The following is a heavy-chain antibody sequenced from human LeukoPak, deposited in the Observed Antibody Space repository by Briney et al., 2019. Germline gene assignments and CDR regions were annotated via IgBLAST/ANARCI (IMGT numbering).Heavy chain of an antibody. CDR3: ARSSTVMYYYYYYYMDV. CDR1: GGTFSSYA. V-gene: IGHV1-69*05. Sequence: SVKVSCKASGGTFSSYAISWVRQAPGQGLEWMGGIIPIFGTANYAQKFQGRVTITTDEPTSTAYMELSSLRSEDTAVYYCARSSTVMYYYYYYYMDVWGKGTTVTVSS. D-gene: IGHD4-11*01. CDR2: IIPIFGTA. J-gene: IGHJ6*03.